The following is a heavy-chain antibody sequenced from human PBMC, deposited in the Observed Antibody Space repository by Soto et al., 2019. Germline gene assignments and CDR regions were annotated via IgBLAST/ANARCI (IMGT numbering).Heavy chain of an antibody. D-gene: IGHD6-13*01. CDR2: IDWDDDK. CDR3: ARITGTRYYFDY. Sequence: SGPTLVNPTQTLTLTCTFSGFSLSTRGVGVGWIRQPPGKALEWLARIDWDDDKYYSTSLKTRLTISKDTSKKQVVLTMTNMDPVDTATYYCARITGTRYYFDYWGQGTVVTVSS. J-gene: IGHJ4*02. V-gene: IGHV2-70*11. CDR1: GFSLSTRGVG.